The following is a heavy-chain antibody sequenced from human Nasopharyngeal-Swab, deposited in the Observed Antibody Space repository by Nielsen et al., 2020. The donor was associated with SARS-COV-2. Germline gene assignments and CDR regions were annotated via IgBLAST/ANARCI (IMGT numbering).Heavy chain of an antibody. CDR3: ARGLGQYYYDSSGYYFFDY. Sequence: SETLSLTCAVYGGSFSGYYWSWIRQPPGKGLEWIGEINHSGSTNYNPSLKSRVTISVDTSKNQSSLKLSSVTAADTAVYYCARGLGQYYYDSSGYYFFDYWGQGTLVTVSS. CDR1: GGSFSGYY. D-gene: IGHD3-22*01. J-gene: IGHJ4*02. CDR2: INHSGST. V-gene: IGHV4-34*01.